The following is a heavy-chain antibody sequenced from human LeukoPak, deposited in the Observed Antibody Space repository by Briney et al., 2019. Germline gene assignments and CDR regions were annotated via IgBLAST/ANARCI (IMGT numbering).Heavy chain of an antibody. CDR2: ISGSGGST. D-gene: IGHD4-17*01. CDR1: GFTFSSYA. CDR3: AKGIDYGDYVLAY. V-gene: IGHV3-23*01. Sequence: GGSLRLSCAASGFTFSSYAMSWVRQAPGKGLEWVSAISGSGGSTYYADSVKGRFAISRDNSKNTLYLQMNSLRAEDTAVYYCAKGIDYGDYVLAYWGQGTLVTVSS. J-gene: IGHJ4*02.